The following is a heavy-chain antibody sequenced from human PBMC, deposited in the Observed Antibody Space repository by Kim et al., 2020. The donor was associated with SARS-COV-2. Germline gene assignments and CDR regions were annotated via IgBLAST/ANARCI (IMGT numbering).Heavy chain of an antibody. CDR1: GFTFSSYA. Sequence: GGSLRLSCAASGFTFSSYAMSWVRQAPGKGLEWVSAISGSGGSTYYADSVKGRFTISRDNSKNTLYLQMNSLRAEDTAVYYCAKGDDFWSGYYHFDYWGQGTLVTVSS. V-gene: IGHV3-23*01. CDR3: AKGDDFWSGYYHFDY. CDR2: ISGSGGST. J-gene: IGHJ4*02. D-gene: IGHD3-3*01.